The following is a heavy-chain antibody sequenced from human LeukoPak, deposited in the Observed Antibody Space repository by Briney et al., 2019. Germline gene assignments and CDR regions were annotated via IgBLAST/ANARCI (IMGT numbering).Heavy chain of an antibody. D-gene: IGHD6-19*01. Sequence: PGGSLRLSCAASGFTFSDSWMSWVRQAPGEGLEWVANIRKDGSDQYYVDSVKGRFIISRDNAKNSLYLQMNSLRVEDSAVYYCVKISIAVADADYWGQGTLVTVSS. V-gene: IGHV3-7*01. J-gene: IGHJ4*02. CDR2: IRKDGSDQ. CDR3: VKISIAVADADY. CDR1: GFTFSDSW.